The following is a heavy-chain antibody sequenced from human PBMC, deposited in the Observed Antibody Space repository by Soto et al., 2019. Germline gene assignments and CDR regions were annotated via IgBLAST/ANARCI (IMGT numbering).Heavy chain of an antibody. D-gene: IGHD6-19*01. CDR3: ARIHWAQSSLDY. V-gene: IGHV4-30-2*01. J-gene: IGHJ4*02. CDR1: GGSIDSGAFS. CDR2: VTHSGTA. Sequence: TLSLTCAVSGGSIDSGAFSLSWIRQPPGKGLEWIGYVTHSGTAYSIPSLNGRLTLSVDSSQTQFSLKLTSVTAADSAFYYCARIHWAQSSLDYWGRGILVTLSS.